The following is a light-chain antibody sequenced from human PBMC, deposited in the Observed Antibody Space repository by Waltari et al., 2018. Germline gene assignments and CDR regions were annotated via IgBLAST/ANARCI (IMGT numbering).Light chain of an antibody. Sequence: ERVMKQAPATMSVSTGGRASLSCRASQRVSSNLACYQQKPAQAPRLLIYGASTRSTGIPARFTGIGSGTEFTLTISSLQSEDFAVSYCQQYNHCLTFVGGTKVEIK. CDR1: QRVSSN. J-gene: IGKJ4*01. CDR2: GAS. V-gene: IGKV3-15*01. CDR3: QQYNHCLT.